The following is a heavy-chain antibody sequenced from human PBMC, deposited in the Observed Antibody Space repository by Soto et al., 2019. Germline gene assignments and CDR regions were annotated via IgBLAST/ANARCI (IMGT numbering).Heavy chain of an antibody. CDR2: ISYDGSNK. D-gene: IGHD3-22*01. J-gene: IGHJ5*01. Sequence: PWGSLRLSCAASGFTFVTYGIHWVRHSPLKWLEWVGLISYDGSNKYHADSVKGRFAVSRDNSKNTLYLQMNSLRAEDTAIYYCAKGSTTIVSSGINWFDSWGQGTLVTVSS. V-gene: IGHV3-30*18. CDR1: GFTFVTYG. CDR3: AKGSTTIVSSGINWFDS.